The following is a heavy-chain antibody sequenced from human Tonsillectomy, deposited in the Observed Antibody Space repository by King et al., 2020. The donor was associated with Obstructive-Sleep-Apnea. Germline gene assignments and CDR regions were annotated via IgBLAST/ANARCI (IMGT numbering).Heavy chain of an antibody. D-gene: IGHD3-22*01. V-gene: IGHV3-23*04. Sequence: VQLVESGGGLIQPGGSLRLSCAASGLTFSSYAMSWVRQAPGKGLEWVSGISDTGGRTYYADSVKGRFTISRDNSKNTLYLQMNSLKADDTAVDYFAKANYYDHSGYYSPYYYYGMDVWGQGTTVTVSS. CDR2: ISDTGGRT. CDR1: GLTFSSYA. CDR3: AKANYYDHSGYYSPYYYYGMDV. J-gene: IGHJ6*02.